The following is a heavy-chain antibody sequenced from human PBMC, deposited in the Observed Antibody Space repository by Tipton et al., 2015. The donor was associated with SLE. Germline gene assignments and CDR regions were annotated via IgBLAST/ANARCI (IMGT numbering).Heavy chain of an antibody. CDR2: IYYSGGT. CDR3: ARYSLTNWHLDL. J-gene: IGHJ2*01. D-gene: IGHD2-15*01. CDR1: GCSMSTYY. V-gene: IGHV4-59*01. Sequence: TLSLTCTVSGCSMSTYYWSWIRLPPGKGLEWIGYIYYSGGTSYNPSLNSRVTISVDTSRNQFSLKLTSVTAADSAVYYCARYSLTNWHLDLWGRGTLVTVSS.